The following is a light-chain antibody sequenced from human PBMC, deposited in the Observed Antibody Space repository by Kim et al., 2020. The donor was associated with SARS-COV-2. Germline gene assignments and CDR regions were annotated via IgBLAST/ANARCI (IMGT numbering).Light chain of an antibody. CDR3: QQSDSTPLT. V-gene: IGKV1-39*01. Sequence: SASVGDRVTITCRASQSISRYLNWYQQKPEKAPKLLIYAASSLESGVPSRFSGSGSGTDFTLTISSLQPEDFATYYCQQSDSTPLTFGGGTKVEIK. CDR2: AAS. CDR1: QSISRY. J-gene: IGKJ4*01.